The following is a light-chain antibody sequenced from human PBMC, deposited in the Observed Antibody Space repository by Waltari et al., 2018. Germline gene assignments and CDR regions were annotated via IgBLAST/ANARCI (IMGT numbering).Light chain of an antibody. CDR1: QRVGSN. Sequence: ETLMTQSPATLSVYPGNRATLSCRASQRVGSNLVWYQQRPGQPPRLLSVGASTRATGVPARFSGSGSGTEFTLTISSLQSEDFGIYYCQQYDDWPHTFGPGTKVDIK. J-gene: IGKJ3*01. CDR2: GAS. CDR3: QQYDDWPHT. V-gene: IGKV3-15*01.